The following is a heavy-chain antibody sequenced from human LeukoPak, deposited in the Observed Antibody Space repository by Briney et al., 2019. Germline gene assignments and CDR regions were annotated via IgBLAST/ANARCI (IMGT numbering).Heavy chain of an antibody. CDR3: ARSEQQLGFDY. J-gene: IGHJ4*02. V-gene: IGHV3-48*01. CDR1: GFTFSSYE. D-gene: IGHD6-13*01. CDR2: ISSSSSTI. Sequence: GGSLRLSCAASGFTFSSYEMNWVRQAPGKGLEWVSYISSSSSTIYYADSVKGRFTISRDNAKNSLYLQMNSLRAEDTAVYYCARSEQQLGFDYWGQGTLVTVSS.